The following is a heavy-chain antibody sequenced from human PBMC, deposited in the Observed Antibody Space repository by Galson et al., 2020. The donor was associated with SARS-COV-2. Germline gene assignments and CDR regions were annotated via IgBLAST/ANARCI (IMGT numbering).Heavy chain of an antibody. J-gene: IGHJ3*02. CDR2: IYSGGST. Sequence: KASETLSLSCPVSGVPITSRSYNWVRLPPPPGMERVSIGSIYSGGSTYCNPSLKSRVTISVDPSKTQFSLKLSTVTAADTAVYDCARETGYNIKGGLDIWGQGTMVTVSS. V-gene: IGHV4-39*07. D-gene: IGHD1-20*01. CDR1: GVPITSRSYN. CDR3: ARETGYNIKGGLDI.